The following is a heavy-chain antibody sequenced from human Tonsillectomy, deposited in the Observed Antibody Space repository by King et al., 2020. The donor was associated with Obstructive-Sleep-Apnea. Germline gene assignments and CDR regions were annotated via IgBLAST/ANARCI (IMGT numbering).Heavy chain of an antibody. D-gene: IGHD3/OR15-3a*01. Sequence: VQLVESGGGLVQPGGSLRLSCAASGFTVSSNYMSWVRQASGKGLGWVSVIYCGGSTYYANSVKGRFTISRDNSKDTLYLQMKSLRAEDTAVYYCARAPFIWTDYEQSWYFDLWGRGTLVTVSS. CDR1: GFTVSSNY. V-gene: IGHV3-66*01. J-gene: IGHJ2*01. CDR3: ARAPFIWTDYEQSWYFDL. CDR2: IYCGGST.